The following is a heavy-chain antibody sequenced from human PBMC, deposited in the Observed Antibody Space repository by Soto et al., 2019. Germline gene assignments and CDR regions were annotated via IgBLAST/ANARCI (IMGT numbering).Heavy chain of an antibody. CDR2: IYSGGST. CDR3: ARSWAVAGLYDY. Sequence: HPGGSLRLSCAASGFTVSSNYMSWVRQAPGKGLEWVSVIYSGGSTYYADSVKGRFTISRDNSKNTLYLQMNSLRAEDTAVYYCARSWAVAGLYDYWGQGTLVTVSS. CDR1: GFTVSSNY. V-gene: IGHV3-66*01. D-gene: IGHD6-19*01. J-gene: IGHJ4*02.